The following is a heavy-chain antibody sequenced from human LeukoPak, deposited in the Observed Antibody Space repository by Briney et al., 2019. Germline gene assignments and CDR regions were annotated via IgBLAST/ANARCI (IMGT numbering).Heavy chain of an antibody. CDR1: GFTFNSYA. V-gene: IGHV3-23*01. CDR3: AKDIFNSPLDY. CDR2: ISGSGGST. J-gene: IGHJ4*02. D-gene: IGHD3-9*01. Sequence: PGGSLRLSCAASGFTFNSYAMSWVRQAPGKGLEWVSTISGSGGSTYYADSVKGRFTISRDNSENTLYLQMNSLRAEDTAVYYCAKDIFNSPLDYWGQGTLVTVSS.